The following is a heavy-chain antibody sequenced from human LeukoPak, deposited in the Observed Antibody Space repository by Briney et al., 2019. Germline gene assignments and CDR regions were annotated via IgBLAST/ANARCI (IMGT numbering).Heavy chain of an antibody. D-gene: IGHD3-9*01. CDR2: IYPDDSRT. V-gene: IGHV5-51*01. CDR3: ARPDYFASHD. Sequence: GESLKISCKASGYNLPKSWIGWVRQMPGKGLEWVAIIYPDDSRTNYSPSFQGHVTISVDRSINTAYLQWSSLRASDTAMYYCARPDYFASHDWGQGTLVTVST. J-gene: IGHJ4*02. CDR1: GYNLPKSW.